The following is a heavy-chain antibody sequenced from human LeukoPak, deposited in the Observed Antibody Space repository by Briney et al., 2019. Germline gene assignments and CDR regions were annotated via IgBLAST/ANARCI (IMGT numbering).Heavy chain of an antibody. Sequence: SQTLSLTCTVSGGSISSGGYYWSWIRQPPGKGLEWIGYIYHSGSTYYNPSLKSRVTISVDRTKNQFSLKLSSVTAADTAVYYCARDPFDYSLNSSPGFDPWGQGTLVTVSS. CDR1: GGSISSGGYY. CDR3: ARDPFDYSLNSSPGFDP. D-gene: IGHD4-11*01. J-gene: IGHJ5*02. V-gene: IGHV4-30-2*01. CDR2: IYHSGST.